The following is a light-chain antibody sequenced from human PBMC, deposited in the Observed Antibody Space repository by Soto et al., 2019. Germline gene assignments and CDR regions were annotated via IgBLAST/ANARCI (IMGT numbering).Light chain of an antibody. CDR2: HTS. Sequence: ETVLTQSPGTLSLSPGERATLSCRASQSVGGSLAWYQQRPGQAPRLLVYHTSNRAAGIPARFSASGSGTDFTLTISDVQPEDFAIYYCHQRQSWPRTFGQGTKVDIK. V-gene: IGKV3-11*01. J-gene: IGKJ1*01. CDR1: QSVGGS. CDR3: HQRQSWPRT.